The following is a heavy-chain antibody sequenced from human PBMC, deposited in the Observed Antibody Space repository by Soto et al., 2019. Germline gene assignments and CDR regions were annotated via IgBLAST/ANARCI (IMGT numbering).Heavy chain of an antibody. CDR1: GGSISSYY. J-gene: IGHJ4*02. Sequence: SETLSLTCTVSGGSISSYYWSWIRQPPGKGLEWIGYIYYSGSTNYNPSLKSRVTISVDTSKNQFSLKLSSVTAADTAVYYCASPYNGDSDYWGQGTLVTVSS. D-gene: IGHD2-21*01. CDR2: IYYSGST. V-gene: IGHV4-59*01. CDR3: ASPYNGDSDY.